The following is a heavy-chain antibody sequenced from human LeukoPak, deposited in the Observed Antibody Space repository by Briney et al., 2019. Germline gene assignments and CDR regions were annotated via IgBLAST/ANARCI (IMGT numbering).Heavy chain of an antibody. D-gene: IGHD3-22*01. CDR1: GFTLSSYW. V-gene: IGHV3-74*01. Sequence: GGSLRLSCAASGFTLSSYWLHWVRQAPGKGLVWVSRIKSDGRTNYADSVKGRFTISRDNAKNTVSLQMNSLRAEDTGVYYCARAPSEIGGYYPEYFRHWGQGTLVIVSS. CDR3: ARAPSEIGGYYPEYFRH. J-gene: IGHJ1*01. CDR2: IKSDGRT.